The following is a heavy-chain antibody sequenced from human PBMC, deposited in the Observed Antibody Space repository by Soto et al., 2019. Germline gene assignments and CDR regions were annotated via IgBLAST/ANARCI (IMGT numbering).Heavy chain of an antibody. D-gene: IGHD2-2*01. J-gene: IGHJ6*02. CDR3: ARHVPAAGYSYGMDV. CDR1: GGTFSSYA. V-gene: IGHV1-69*05. Sequence: QVQLVQSGAEVKKPGSSVKVSCKASGGTFSSYAISWVRQAPGQGLEWMGGIIPIFGTANYAQKFQGRVTXPXXXSXCTAEMELSSLRSEDTAVYYCARHVPAAGYSYGMDVWGQGTTVTVSS. CDR2: IIPIFGTA.